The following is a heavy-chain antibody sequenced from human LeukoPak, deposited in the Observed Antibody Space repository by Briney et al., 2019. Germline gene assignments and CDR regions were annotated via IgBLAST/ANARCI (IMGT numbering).Heavy chain of an antibody. CDR2: IYYSGST. D-gene: IGHD6-19*01. CDR1: GGSISSGGYY. Sequence: PSETLSLTCAVSGGSISSGGYYWSWIRQHPGKGLEWIGYIYYSGSTYYNPSLKSRVTISVDTSKNQFSLKLSSVTAADTAVYYCARDRFDGSGWYGMDVWGQGTTVTVSS. V-gene: IGHV4-31*11. J-gene: IGHJ6*02. CDR3: ARDRFDGSGWYGMDV.